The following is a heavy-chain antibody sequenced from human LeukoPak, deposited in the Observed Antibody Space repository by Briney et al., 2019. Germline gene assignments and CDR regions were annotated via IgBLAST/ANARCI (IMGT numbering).Heavy chain of an antibody. V-gene: IGHV4-59*12. CDR1: GGSISNYY. CDR2: IYHSGST. J-gene: IGHJ3*02. CDR3: ARNANPTDAFDI. D-gene: IGHD2-2*01. Sequence: SETLSLTCTVSGGSISNYYWSWIRQPPGKGLEWIGEIYHSGSTNYNPSLESRVSISVDKSKNLFSLKLNSVTAADTAVYYCARNANPTDAFDIWGQGTMVTVFS.